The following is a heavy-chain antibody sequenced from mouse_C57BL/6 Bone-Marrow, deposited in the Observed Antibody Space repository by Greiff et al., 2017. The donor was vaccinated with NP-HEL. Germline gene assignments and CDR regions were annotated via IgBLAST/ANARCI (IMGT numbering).Heavy chain of an antibody. D-gene: IGHD1-1*01. Sequence: VQLQQSGAELVRPGTSVKVSCKASGYAFTNYLIEWVKQRPGQGLEWIGVIYPGSGGTNYNEKFKGKATLTADKSSSTAYMQLSSLTSEDSAVYFCARTPTVVATRNAMDYWGQGTSVTVSS. V-gene: IGHV1-54*01. CDR2: IYPGSGGT. CDR3: ARTPTVVATRNAMDY. CDR1: GYAFTNYL. J-gene: IGHJ4*01.